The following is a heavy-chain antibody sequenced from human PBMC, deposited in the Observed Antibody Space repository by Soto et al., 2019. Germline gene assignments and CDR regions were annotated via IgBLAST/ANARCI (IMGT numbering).Heavy chain of an antibody. CDR3: ARSLSTIGARPDY. CDR1: GYTFTGYY. Sequence: QVQLVQSGAEVKKPGASVKVSCKASGYTFTGYYIHWVRQAPGQGLEWVGWLNPNSGDTKYAQKFQGRVTMTRDTSINTAYMDLGRLRSDDTAVYYCARSLSTIGARPDYWGQGTLVTVSS. CDR2: LNPNSGDT. D-gene: IGHD6-6*01. V-gene: IGHV1-2*02. J-gene: IGHJ4*02.